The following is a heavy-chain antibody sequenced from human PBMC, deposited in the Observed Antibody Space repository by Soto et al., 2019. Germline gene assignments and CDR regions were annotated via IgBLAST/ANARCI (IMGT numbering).Heavy chain of an antibody. CDR1: GGSISSYY. D-gene: IGHD4-17*01. Sequence: SETLSLTCTVSGGSISSYYWSWIRQPPGKGLEWIGYIYYSGSTNYNPSLKSRVTISVDTSKNQFSLKLSSVTAANTAVYSCPRSGDYVFDYFDPWRQVNLVAASS. V-gene: IGHV4-59*01. CDR2: IYYSGST. CDR3: PRSGDYVFDYFDP. J-gene: IGHJ5*02.